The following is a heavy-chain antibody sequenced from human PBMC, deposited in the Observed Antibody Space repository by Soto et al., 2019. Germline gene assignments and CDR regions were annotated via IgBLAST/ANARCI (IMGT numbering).Heavy chain of an antibody. CDR1: GFTFSSYA. V-gene: IGHV3-23*01. D-gene: IGHD4-4*01. CDR2: ISGSGGST. CDR3: AKVMTTVTNYYYYYGMDV. Sequence: PGGSLRLSCAASGFTFSSYAMSWVRQAPGKGLEWVSAISGSGGSTYYADSVKGRFTISRDNSKNTLYLQMNSLRAEDTAVYYCAKVMTTVTNYYYYYGMDVWGQGTTVTVSS. J-gene: IGHJ6*02.